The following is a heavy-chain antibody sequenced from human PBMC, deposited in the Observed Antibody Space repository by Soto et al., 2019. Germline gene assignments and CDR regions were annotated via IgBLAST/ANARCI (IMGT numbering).Heavy chain of an antibody. J-gene: IGHJ4*02. CDR2: IIPIFGTA. V-gene: IGHV1-69*13. Sequence: GASVKVSCKASGGTFSSYAISWVRQAPGQGLERMGGIIPIFGTANYAQKFQGRVTITADESTSTAYMELSSLRSEDTAVYYCARGLVLELHQLDYWGQGTLVTVSS. D-gene: IGHD1-7*01. CDR3: ARGLVLELHQLDY. CDR1: GGTFSSYA.